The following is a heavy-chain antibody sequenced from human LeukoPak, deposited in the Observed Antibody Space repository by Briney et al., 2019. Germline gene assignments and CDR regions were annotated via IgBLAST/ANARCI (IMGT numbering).Heavy chain of an antibody. CDR3: ARFPPKGYGGGY. Sequence: SETLSLTCTVSGGSISSYYWSWIRQPPGKGLEWIGYIYYSGSTNYNPSLKSRVTISVDTSKNQFSLKLSSVTAADTAVYYCARFPPKGYGGGYWGQGTLVTVSS. CDR2: IYYSGST. J-gene: IGHJ4*02. V-gene: IGHV4-59*01. D-gene: IGHD1-1*01. CDR1: GGSISSYY.